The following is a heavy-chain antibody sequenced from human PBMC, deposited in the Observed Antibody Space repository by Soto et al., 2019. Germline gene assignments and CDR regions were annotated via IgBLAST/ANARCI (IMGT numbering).Heavy chain of an antibody. V-gene: IGHV3-74*01. CDR1: GFSFSSYW. Sequence: DVQLVESGGGLVQPGGSLRLSCAASGFSFSSYWMHWVRQAPGKGLMWVSRISSDGSNTYYADSVKGRFSISRDNAKNTLYLQVNSLRAEDTDVYYCARGISGYCGFDYWGQGTLVIGSS. J-gene: IGHJ4*02. CDR3: ARGISGYCGFDY. D-gene: IGHD5-12*01. CDR2: ISSDGSNT.